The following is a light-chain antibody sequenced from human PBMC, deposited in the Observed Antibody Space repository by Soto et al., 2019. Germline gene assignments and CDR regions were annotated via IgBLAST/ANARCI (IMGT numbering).Light chain of an antibody. CDR1: SSDVGGYTY. CDR2: EVN. V-gene: IGLV2-14*01. J-gene: IGLJ1*01. Sequence: QSALTQPASVSGSPRQSITISCTGASSDVGGYTYVSWYQQHPGKAPKLMIYEVNNRPSGVSHRFSGSKSGNTASLTISGLQAEDEADYYCSSYTSSSTLYVFGTGTKLTV. CDR3: SSYTSSSTLYV.